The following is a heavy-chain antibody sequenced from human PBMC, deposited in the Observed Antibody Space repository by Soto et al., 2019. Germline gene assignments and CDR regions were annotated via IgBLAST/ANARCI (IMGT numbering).Heavy chain of an antibody. CDR2: ISGSGGST. Sequence: PGGSLRLSCTASGFTFSSYAMSWVRQAPGKGLEWVSAISGSGGSTYYADSVKGRFTISRDNSKNTLYLQMNSLRAEDTAVYYCARVRSYPLLGDIDYWGQGTLVTVSS. CDR3: ARVRSYPLLGDIDY. J-gene: IGHJ4*02. V-gene: IGHV3-23*01. CDR1: GFTFSSYA. D-gene: IGHD3-10*01.